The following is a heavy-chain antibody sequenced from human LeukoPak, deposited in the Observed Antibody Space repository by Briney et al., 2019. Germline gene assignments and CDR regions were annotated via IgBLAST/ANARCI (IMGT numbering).Heavy chain of an antibody. Sequence: ASVKVSCKASGYTFTSYDINWVRQATGQGLEWMGWMNPNSGNTGYAQKFQGRVTMTRNTSISTAYMELSSLRSEDTAVYYCARISGLYGSGSPPAFDIWGQGIMVTVSS. CDR1: GYTFTSYD. V-gene: IGHV1-8*01. D-gene: IGHD3-10*01. J-gene: IGHJ3*02. CDR3: ARISGLYGSGSPPAFDI. CDR2: MNPNSGNT.